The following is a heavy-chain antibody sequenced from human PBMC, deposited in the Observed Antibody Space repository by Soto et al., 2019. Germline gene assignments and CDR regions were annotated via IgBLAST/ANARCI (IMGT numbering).Heavy chain of an antibody. CDR1: GFSFTSSDYY. J-gene: IGHJ4*02. D-gene: IGHD2-2*01. Sequence: SETLSLTCIVSGFSFTSSDYYWSWIRQYSGKGLEWIGYIYYNGSTYYNPSLKSRVSISRDTSKNQFSLRLSSVTAADTAVYYCATLVFGPPAAQGHHYFDYWGQGTLVTVSS. V-gene: IGHV4-31*03. CDR3: ATLVFGPPAAQGHHYFDY. CDR2: IYYNGST.